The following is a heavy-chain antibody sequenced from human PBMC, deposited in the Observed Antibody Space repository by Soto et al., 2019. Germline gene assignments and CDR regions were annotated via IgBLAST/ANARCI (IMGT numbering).Heavy chain of an antibody. J-gene: IGHJ5*02. CDR2: ISAYNGNT. D-gene: IGHD3-9*01. CDR3: ARDLYFDWLAEHNWFDP. V-gene: IGHV1-18*01. Sequence: ASVKVSCKASGYTFTSYGINWVRQAPGQGLEWMGWISAYNGNTNYAQKLQGRVTMTTDTSTSTAYMELRSLRSDDTAVYYCARDLYFDWLAEHNWFDPWGQGTLVTVSS. CDR1: GYTFTSYG.